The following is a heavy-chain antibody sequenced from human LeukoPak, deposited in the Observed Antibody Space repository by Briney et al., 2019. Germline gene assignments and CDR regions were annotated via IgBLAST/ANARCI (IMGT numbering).Heavy chain of an antibody. J-gene: IGHJ6*02. V-gene: IGHV4-61*08. D-gene: IGHD3-22*01. CDR2: IYYSGST. CDR3: ARDPADYDSSGYFYYYGMDV. Sequence: SGPTLVNPTQTLTLTCTFSGFSLSTSGVGVGWIRQPPGKGLEWIGYIYYSGSTNYNPSLKSRVTISVDTSKNQFSLKLSSVTAADTAVYYCARDPADYDSSGYFYYYGMDVWGQGTTVTVSS. CDR1: GFSLSTSGVG.